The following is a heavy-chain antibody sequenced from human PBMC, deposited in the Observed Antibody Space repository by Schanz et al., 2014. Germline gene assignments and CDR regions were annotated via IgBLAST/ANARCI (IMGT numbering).Heavy chain of an antibody. CDR2: ITAYNGDT. CDR1: GYSFTPFP. J-gene: IGHJ4*02. Sequence: QVQLVQSWAEVKGPGASVKVSCKASGYSFTPFPIHWVRQAPGQRLEWMGWITAYNGDTNYALKLQGRVTMTTDTSTSTAYMELRSLRSDDTAVYYCARGFDFWDRWGQGTLVIVSS. D-gene: IGHD3-3*01. CDR3: ARGFDFWDR. V-gene: IGHV1-3*01.